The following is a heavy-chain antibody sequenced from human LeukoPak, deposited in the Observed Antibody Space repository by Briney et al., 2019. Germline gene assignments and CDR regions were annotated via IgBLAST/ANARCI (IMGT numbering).Heavy chain of an antibody. CDR2: IKQDGSEK. CDR1: GFTFSSYW. D-gene: IGHD1-26*01. Sequence: GGSLRLSCAASGFTFSSYWMSWVRQAPGTGLEWVANIKQDGSEKYYVDYVKGRFTISRDNAKNSLYLQMNSLRAEDTAVYYCARVEWELLQGAIDYWGQGTLVTVSS. J-gene: IGHJ4*02. CDR3: ARVEWELLQGAIDY. V-gene: IGHV3-7*01.